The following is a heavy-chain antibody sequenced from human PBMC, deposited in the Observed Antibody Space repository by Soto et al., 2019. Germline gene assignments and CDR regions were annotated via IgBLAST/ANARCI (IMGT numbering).Heavy chain of an antibody. J-gene: IGHJ5*02. CDR1: GGSISSGGYY. Sequence: QVQLQESGPGLVKPSQTQSLTCTVSGGSISSGGYYWSWIRQHPGKGLEWIGYIYYSGSTYYNPSLXSXFTIAVDTAKNQFSLKLTSVTAADTAVYYCARSVFPWGQGTLVTVSS. CDR3: ARSVFP. V-gene: IGHV4-31*03. CDR2: IYYSGST.